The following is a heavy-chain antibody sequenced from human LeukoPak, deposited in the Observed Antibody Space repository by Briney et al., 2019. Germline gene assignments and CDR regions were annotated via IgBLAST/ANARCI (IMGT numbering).Heavy chain of an antibody. V-gene: IGHV3-48*01. J-gene: IGHJ3*01. Sequence: SVKGRFTVSRDNAQDSLYLQLNNLKAGDTAVYYCATALTRDALDLWGQGTMVTVSS. CDR3: ATALTRDALDL.